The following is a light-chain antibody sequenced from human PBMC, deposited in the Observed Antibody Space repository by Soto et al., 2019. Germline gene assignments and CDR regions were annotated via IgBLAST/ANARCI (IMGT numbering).Light chain of an antibody. V-gene: IGKV1-27*01. Sequence: DIQMTQAPSSLSASVGDRVTITCRARQDISTYLAWYQQKPGKVPKLLISAAYTLQSGVPPRFSGSVSGTDFTRTISSLQPEDVATYYCQKYDNAPLTFGGGAKVEIK. J-gene: IGKJ4*01. CDR3: QKYDNAPLT. CDR2: AAY. CDR1: QDISTY.